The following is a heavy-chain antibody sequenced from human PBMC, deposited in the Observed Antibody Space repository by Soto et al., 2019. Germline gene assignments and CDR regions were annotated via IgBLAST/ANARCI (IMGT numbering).Heavy chain of an antibody. D-gene: IGHD1-26*01. CDR2: IIPIFGTA. CDR3: ARSLVGARAPDEYFQH. CDR1: GGTFSSYA. Sequence: ASVKVSCKASGGTFSSYAISWVRQAPGQGLEWMGGIIPIFGTANYAQKFQGRVTITADESTSTAYMELSSLRSEDTAVYYCARSLVGARAPDEYFQHWGQGTLVTVSS. J-gene: IGHJ1*01. V-gene: IGHV1-69*13.